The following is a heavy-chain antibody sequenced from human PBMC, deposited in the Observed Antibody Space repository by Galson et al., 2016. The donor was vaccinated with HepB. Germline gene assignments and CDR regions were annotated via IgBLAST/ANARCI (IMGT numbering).Heavy chain of an antibody. Sequence: SETLSLTCTVSGDSIHSSSYYWGWVRQPPGKGLEWIGNIYYTGSTYYTPSLKSRGIISVDTSKNQFSLNLTSVTAADTAVYYCARLRGPQFWSAYHNWFDPWGQGTLVTVSS. V-gene: IGHV4-39*01. J-gene: IGHJ5*02. CDR1: GDSIHSSSYY. D-gene: IGHD3-3*01. CDR3: ARLRGPQFWSAYHNWFDP. CDR2: IYYTGST.